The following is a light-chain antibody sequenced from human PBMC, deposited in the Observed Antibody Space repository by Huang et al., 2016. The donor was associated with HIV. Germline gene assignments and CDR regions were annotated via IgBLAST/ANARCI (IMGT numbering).Light chain of an antibody. CDR3: QLRNTWRWPT. J-gene: IGKJ3*01. CDR1: QSVPSN. CDR2: DTF. V-gene: IGKV3-11*01. Sequence: EIVVTQSPATLSLSPGGRATLSCRTSQSVPSNLAWYQQIPGQPPRLLIYDTFKMAVGGPARFGGSGSGTDFALTISSLEPEDFAIYYCQLRNTWRWPTFGPGTRVDV.